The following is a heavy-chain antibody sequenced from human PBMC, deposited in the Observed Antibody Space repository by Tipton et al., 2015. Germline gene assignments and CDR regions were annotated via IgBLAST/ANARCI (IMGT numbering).Heavy chain of an antibody. Sequence: LRLSCTVSGGSVSSGSYYWSWIRQPPGKGLEWIGYISYTETSHYNASLKSRVTISTDTSKNQFSLKLSSVTAADTAVYYCARDLEHGMDVWGHGTTVTVSS. CDR3: ARDLEHGMDV. CDR2: ISYTETS. J-gene: IGHJ6*02. CDR1: GGSVSSGSYY. V-gene: IGHV4-61*01. D-gene: IGHD5-24*01.